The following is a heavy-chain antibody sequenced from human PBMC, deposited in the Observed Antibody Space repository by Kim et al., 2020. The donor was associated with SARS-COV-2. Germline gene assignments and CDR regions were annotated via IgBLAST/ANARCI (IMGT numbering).Heavy chain of an antibody. V-gene: IGHV1-69*13. J-gene: IGHJ3*02. Sequence: SVKVSCKASGGTFSSYAISWVRQAPGQGLEWMGGIIPIFGTANYAQKFQGRVTITADESTSTAYMELSSLRSEDTAVYYCARESSLWGSGLGAFDIWGQGTMVTVSS. D-gene: IGHD3-16*01. CDR2: IIPIFGTA. CDR1: GGTFSSYA. CDR3: ARESSLWGSGLGAFDI.